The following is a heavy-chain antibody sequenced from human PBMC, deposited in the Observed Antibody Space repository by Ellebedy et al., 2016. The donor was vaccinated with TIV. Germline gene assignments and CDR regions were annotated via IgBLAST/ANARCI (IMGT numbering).Heavy chain of an antibody. CDR3: ARDRVLPARHADYGDYAGGDPNAFYWYFDL. Sequence: MPSETLSLTCAVHGGSFSGYYWSWIRQPPGKGLEWIGEINHSGSTTYNPSLKSRVTISVDTSKNQFSLKLSSVTAADTAVYYCARDRVLPARHADYGDYAGGDPNAFYWYFDLWGRGTLVTVSS. CDR2: INHSGST. J-gene: IGHJ2*01. CDR1: GGSFSGYY. V-gene: IGHV4-34*01. D-gene: IGHD4-17*01.